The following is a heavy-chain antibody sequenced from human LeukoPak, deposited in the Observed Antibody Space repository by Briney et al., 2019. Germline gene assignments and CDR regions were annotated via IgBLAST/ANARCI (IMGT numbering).Heavy chain of an antibody. D-gene: IGHD2-15*01. J-gene: IGHJ4*02. V-gene: IGHV3-13*04. CDR3: AREDPRGSGFDY. CDR2: IGTTGDT. Sequence: GGSLRLSCAASGFTFSSYDMHWVRQATGKGLEWVSTIGTTGDTSYPGSVKGRFTISRENAKNSLYLQMNSLGDGDTAVYYCAREDPRGSGFDYWGQGTLVTVSS. CDR1: GFTFSSYD.